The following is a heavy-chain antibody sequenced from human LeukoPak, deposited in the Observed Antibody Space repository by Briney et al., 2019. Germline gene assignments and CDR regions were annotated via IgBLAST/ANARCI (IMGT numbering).Heavy chain of an antibody. CDR3: ARPSIAAAGISFDY. Sequence: GAPVKVSCKASGYTFTSYAMHWVRQAPGQRLEWMGWINAGNGNTKYSQKFQGRVTITRDTSASTAYMELSSLRSEDTAVYYCARPSIAAAGISFDYWGQGTLVTVSS. D-gene: IGHD6-13*01. CDR2: INAGNGNT. CDR1: GYTFTSYA. V-gene: IGHV1-3*01. J-gene: IGHJ4*02.